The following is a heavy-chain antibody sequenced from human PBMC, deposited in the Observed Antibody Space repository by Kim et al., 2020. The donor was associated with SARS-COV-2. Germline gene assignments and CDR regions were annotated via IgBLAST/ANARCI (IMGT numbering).Heavy chain of an antibody. V-gene: IGHV2-5*01. J-gene: IGHJ5*02. Sequence: SPSLKSRLTITKDTSKNQVVLTMTNMDPVDTATYYCAHRPSSSWHGDWFDPWGQGTLVTVSS. D-gene: IGHD6-13*01. CDR3: AHRPSSSWHGDWFDP.